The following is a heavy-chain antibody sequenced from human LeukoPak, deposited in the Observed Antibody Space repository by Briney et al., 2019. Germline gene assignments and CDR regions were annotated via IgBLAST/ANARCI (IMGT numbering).Heavy chain of an antibody. CDR3: ARSEELRDWNPSGEYSSGWYGLV. CDR2: IIPIFGTA. Sequence: SVKVSCKASGGTFSSYAISWVRQAPGQGLEWMGGIIPIFGTANYAQKFQGRVTITADESTSTAYMELSSLRSEDTAVYYCARSEELRDWNPSGEYSSGWYGLVRGQGTLVTVSS. CDR1: GGTFSSYA. V-gene: IGHV1-69*13. D-gene: IGHD6-19*01. J-gene: IGHJ4*02.